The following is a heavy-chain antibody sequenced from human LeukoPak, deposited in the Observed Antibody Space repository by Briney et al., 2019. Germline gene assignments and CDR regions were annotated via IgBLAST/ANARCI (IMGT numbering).Heavy chain of an antibody. J-gene: IGHJ4*02. CDR2: INAGNGNT. CDR3: AREGGYGPDYFDY. CDR1: GGTFSSYA. V-gene: IGHV1-3*01. D-gene: IGHD5-12*01. Sequence: GSSVKVSCKASGGTFSSYAISWVRQAPGQRLEWMGWINAGNGNTKYSQKFQGRVTITRDTSASTAYMELSSLRSEDTAVYYCAREGGYGPDYFDYWGQGTLVTVSS.